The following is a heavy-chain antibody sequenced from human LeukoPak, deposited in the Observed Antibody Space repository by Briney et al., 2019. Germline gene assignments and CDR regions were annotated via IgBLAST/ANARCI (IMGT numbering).Heavy chain of an antibody. CDR3: ARHFGIGPREIFHF. CDR2: IYPDDSDT. Sequence: GESLKISCKASGYIFANYWIGWVRQMPGKGLEWMGIIYPDDSDTKYSPSFQGRVTISADRSISTAYLQWNRLQASDTAMYYCARHFGIGPREIFHFWGQGTLVTVSS. J-gene: IGHJ4*02. D-gene: IGHD1-26*01. CDR1: GYIFANYW. V-gene: IGHV5-51*01.